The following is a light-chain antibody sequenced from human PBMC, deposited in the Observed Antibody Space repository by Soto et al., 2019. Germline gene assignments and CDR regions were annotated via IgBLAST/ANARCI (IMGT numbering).Light chain of an antibody. CDR1: QGIRDD. CDR2: AAS. J-gene: IGKJ2*01. V-gene: IGKV1-6*01. Sequence: AIQMTQSPSSLSASVGDRVTITCRASQGIRDDLAWYQQRPGKAPKLLIYAASNLQSGVPSRFSGSGSGTGFTLIISNLQPEDFATYYCLQDYDYPYTFCQGTKLEIK. CDR3: LQDYDYPYT.